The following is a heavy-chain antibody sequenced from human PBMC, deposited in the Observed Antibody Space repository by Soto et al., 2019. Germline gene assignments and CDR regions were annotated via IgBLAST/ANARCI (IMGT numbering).Heavy chain of an antibody. J-gene: IGHJ4*02. Sequence: EVQLMESGGDLVQPGTSLRISCVASVFTFDDHDMHWVRRTPGRGQEWVEGLSGNSDTVGYADSVKGRFTISRDNAKNSLQLQLNSLRPEDTALYYCAKDREYQLLCGCFEYWGQGTRVTVSS. V-gene: IGHV3-9*01. CDR2: LSGNSDTV. D-gene: IGHD2-2*01. CDR1: VFTFDDHD. CDR3: AKDREYQLLCGCFEY.